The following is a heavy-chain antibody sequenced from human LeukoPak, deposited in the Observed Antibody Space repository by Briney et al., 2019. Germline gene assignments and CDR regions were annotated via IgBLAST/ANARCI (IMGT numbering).Heavy chain of an antibody. V-gene: IGHV1-2*02. CDR2: INPNSGGT. J-gene: IGHJ5*02. CDR1: GYTFTGYY. CDR3: ARDSELVA. Sequence: ASVKVSCKASGYTFTGYYMHWVRQAPGQGLEWMGWINPNSGGTTYVQKFQGRVTMTRDTSISTAYMELSSLRSDDTAVYYCARDSELVAWGQGTLVTVSS. D-gene: IGHD1-7*01.